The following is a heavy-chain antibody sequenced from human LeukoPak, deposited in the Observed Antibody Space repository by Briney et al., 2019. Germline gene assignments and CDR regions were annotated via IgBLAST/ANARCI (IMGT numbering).Heavy chain of an antibody. CDR3: ASHPSQYSSSWYNWFDP. CDR1: GFTFDDYA. CDR2: IKPDGSDK. Sequence: GRSLRLSCAASGFTFDDYAMHWVRQAPGKGLEWVANIKPDGSDKYYVDSVKGRFTISRDNAKSSLYLQMNSLRAEDTAVYYCASHPSQYSSSWYNWFDPWGQGTLVTVSS. J-gene: IGHJ5*02. V-gene: IGHV3-7*01. D-gene: IGHD6-13*01.